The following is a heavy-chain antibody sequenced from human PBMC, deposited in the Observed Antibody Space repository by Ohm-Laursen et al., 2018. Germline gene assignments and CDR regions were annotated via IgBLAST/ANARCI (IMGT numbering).Heavy chain of an antibody. D-gene: IGHD2-2*01. Sequence: SLRLSCAAAGFSFSTYGMHWVRQAPGKGLEWVALISYDGSNKYYADSVKGRFTISRDNSKNTLFLQMNSLRGEDTAVYYCAKDPDPATSWYYFDYWGQGTLVTVSS. CDR1: GFSFSTYG. J-gene: IGHJ4*02. V-gene: IGHV3-30*18. CDR2: ISYDGSNK. CDR3: AKDPDPATSWYYFDY.